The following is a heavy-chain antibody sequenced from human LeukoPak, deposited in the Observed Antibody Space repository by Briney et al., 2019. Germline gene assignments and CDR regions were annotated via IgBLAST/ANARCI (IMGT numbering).Heavy chain of an antibody. D-gene: IGHD6-13*01. CDR2: ISYDGSNK. CDR3: AREGVAAAAGIVNYYYYYMDV. V-gene: IGHV3-30*01. CDR1: GFTFSSYA. Sequence: PGGSLRLSCAASGFTFSSYAMHWVRQAPGKGLEWVAVISYDGSNKYYADSVKGRFTISRDNSKNTLYLQMNSLRAEDTAVYYCAREGVAAAAGIVNYYYYYMDVWGKGTTVTVSS. J-gene: IGHJ6*03.